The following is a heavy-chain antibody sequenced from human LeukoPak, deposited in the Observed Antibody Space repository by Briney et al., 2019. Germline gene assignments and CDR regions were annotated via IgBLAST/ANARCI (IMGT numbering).Heavy chain of an antibody. CDR3: AKGLSSGWVGAGDY. V-gene: IGHV3-30*18. Sequence: QPGGCLRLACAAYVFTFSSSGVASVRQARGKGLGWVAVISYDGTNKYYADYVKGRVTISRDKSKNTLYLQMNSMGAEDTAGYYCAKGLSSGWVGAGDYWGQGTLVTVSS. J-gene: IGHJ4*02. D-gene: IGHD6-19*01. CDR2: ISYDGTNK. CDR1: VFTFSSSG.